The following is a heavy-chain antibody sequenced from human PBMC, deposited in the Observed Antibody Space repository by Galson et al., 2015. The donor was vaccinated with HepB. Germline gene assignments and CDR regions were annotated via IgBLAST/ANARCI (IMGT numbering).Heavy chain of an antibody. CDR3: ARQRSVVVISFFAATYYFDY. Sequence: SETLSLTCTVSGGSISSSSYYWGWIRQPPGKGLEWIGSIYYSGSTYYNPSLKSQVTISVDTSKNQFSLKLSSVTAADTAVYYCARQRSVVVISFFAATYYFDYWGQGTLVTVSS. J-gene: IGHJ4*02. V-gene: IGHV4-39*01. D-gene: IGHD3-22*01. CDR2: IYYSGST. CDR1: GGSISSSSYY.